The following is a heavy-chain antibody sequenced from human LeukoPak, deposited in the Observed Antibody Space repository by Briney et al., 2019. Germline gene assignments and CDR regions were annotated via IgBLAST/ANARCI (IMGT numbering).Heavy chain of an antibody. CDR3: AKDSGSYSATDY. J-gene: IGHJ4*02. Sequence: EASVKVSCKASGYTFNNYYIYWVRQAPGQGLEWMGIINPSGGSTNYAQKFQGRVTMTRDMSTSTVYMEVSSLRSEDTAVYYCAKDSGSYSATDYWGQGTLVTVSS. D-gene: IGHD1-26*01. CDR1: GYTFNNYY. CDR2: INPSGGST. V-gene: IGHV1-46*02.